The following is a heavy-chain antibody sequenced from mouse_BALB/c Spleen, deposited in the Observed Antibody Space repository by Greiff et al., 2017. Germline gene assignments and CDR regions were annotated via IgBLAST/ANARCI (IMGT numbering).Heavy chain of an antibody. CDR1: GFTFSDYY. D-gene: IGHD2-4*01. Sequence: EVHLVESGGGLVKPGGSLKLSCAASGFTFSDYYMYWVRQTPEKRLEWVATISDGGSYTYYPDSVKGRFTISRDNAKNNLYLQMSSLKSEDTAMYYCARRGRVYYDYDGYAMDYWGQGTSVTVSS. J-gene: IGHJ4*01. CDR2: ISDGGSYT. V-gene: IGHV5-4*02. CDR3: ARRGRVYYDYDGYAMDY.